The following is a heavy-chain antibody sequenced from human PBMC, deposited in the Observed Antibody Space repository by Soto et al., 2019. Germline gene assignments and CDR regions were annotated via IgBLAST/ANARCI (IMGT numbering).Heavy chain of an antibody. J-gene: IGHJ4*02. CDR2: IYPRDSDT. CDR1: GYSFTRYC. Sequence: PGESLKISCKGSGYSFTRYCIGWVRQMPGKGLEWMGIIYPRDSDTRYSPSFQGQVTISADKSISTAYLQWSSLKASDTAMYYCARVRESTAAFDYWGQGTLVTVSS. V-gene: IGHV5-51*01. CDR3: ARVRESTAAFDY. D-gene: IGHD2-8*02.